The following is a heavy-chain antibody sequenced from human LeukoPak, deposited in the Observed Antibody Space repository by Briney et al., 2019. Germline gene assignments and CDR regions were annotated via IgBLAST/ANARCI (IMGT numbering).Heavy chain of an antibody. CDR3: ARDRGRDGYNLAEYFQH. V-gene: IGHV3-74*01. D-gene: IGHD5-24*01. Sequence: GGSLRLSCAASGFTFSSNWMHWVRQAPGKGLVWVSRINEDGSTTNYADSVKGRFTISRDNSKNTLYLQMNSLRAEDTAVYYCARDRGRDGYNLAEYFQHWGQGTLVTVSS. CDR1: GFTFSSNW. J-gene: IGHJ1*01. CDR2: INEDGSTT.